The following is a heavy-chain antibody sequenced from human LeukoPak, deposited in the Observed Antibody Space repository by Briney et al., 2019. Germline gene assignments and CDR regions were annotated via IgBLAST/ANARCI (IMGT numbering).Heavy chain of an antibody. CDR3: ARVPQRTTVTIGRWFDP. J-gene: IGHJ5*02. D-gene: IGHD4-17*01. CDR2: IHYSGST. V-gene: IGHV4-39*07. Sequence: PSETLSLTCTVSGGSISSSSYYWGWIRQPPGKGLEWIGSIHYSGSTNYNPSLKSRVTISVDTSKNQFSLKLSSVTAADTAVYYCARVPQRTTVTIGRWFDPWGQGTLVTVSS. CDR1: GGSISSSSYY.